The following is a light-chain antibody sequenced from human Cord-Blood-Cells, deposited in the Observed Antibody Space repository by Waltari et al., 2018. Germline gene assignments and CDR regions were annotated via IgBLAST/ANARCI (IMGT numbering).Light chain of an antibody. V-gene: IGKV3-20*01. CDR2: GAS. Sequence: EIVLSPSPRTLSLSPGESATLSSRASQSVSSSYLAWYQQKPGQAPRLLLYGASSRATGIPDRFSGSGSGTDFTLTISRLEPEDFAVYYCQQYGSSPYTFGQGTKLEIK. CDR1: QSVSSSY. J-gene: IGKJ2*01. CDR3: QQYGSSPYT.